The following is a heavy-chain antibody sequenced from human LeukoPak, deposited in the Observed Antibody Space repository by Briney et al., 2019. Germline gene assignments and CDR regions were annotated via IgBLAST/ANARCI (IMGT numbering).Heavy chain of an antibody. V-gene: IGHV3-23*01. Sequence: GGSLRLSCSASGFTFTSFAMSWVRQAPGKGPEWVSSISDSGDRTYYVDSVNGRFTISRDNSKNTVYLQMNSLRAEDTAVYYCARTTATDAFDIWGQGTMVTVSS. CDR3: ARTTATDAFDI. J-gene: IGHJ3*02. CDR2: ISDSGDRT. CDR1: GFTFTSFA. D-gene: IGHD1-1*01.